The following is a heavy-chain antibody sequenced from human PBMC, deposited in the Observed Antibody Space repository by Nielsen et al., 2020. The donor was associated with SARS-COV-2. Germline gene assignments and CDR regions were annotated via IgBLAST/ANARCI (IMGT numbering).Heavy chain of an antibody. CDR3: ARERGYYDSLFYYGLDV. Sequence: SETLSLTCTVSGGSMSGGNYFWSWIRHHPGKGLEWIGNIYNNGDTKYNPALKGRVTISLDTPKTQFSLNLTSVTAADTAVYFCARERGYYDSLFYYGLDVWGQGTTATVSS. V-gene: IGHV4-31*03. D-gene: IGHD3-16*01. J-gene: IGHJ6*02. CDR2: IYNNGDT. CDR1: GGSMSGGNYF.